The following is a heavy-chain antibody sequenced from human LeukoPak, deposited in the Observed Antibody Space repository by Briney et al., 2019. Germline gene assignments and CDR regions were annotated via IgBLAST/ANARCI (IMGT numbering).Heavy chain of an antibody. CDR1: GYTFTSYG. CDR3: ATESGSYLISGSVYLDH. J-gene: IGHJ4*02. D-gene: IGHD3-10*01. CDR2: ISPYNGNT. V-gene: IGHV1-18*01. Sequence: ASVKVSCKASGYTFTSYGISWVRQAPGQGLEWMGWISPYNGNTNYVQKLQGRVTMTTDTATSTAYMELRSLRSDDTAVYYCATESGSYLISGSVYLDHWGQGTLVTVSS.